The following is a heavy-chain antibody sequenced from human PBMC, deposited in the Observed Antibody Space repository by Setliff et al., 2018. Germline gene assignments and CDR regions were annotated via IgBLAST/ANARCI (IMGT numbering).Heavy chain of an antibody. V-gene: IGHV1-3*01. CDR2: ITAGIVDT. D-gene: IGHD2-15*01. Sequence: ASVKVSCKASGYTSTTNALHWVRQAPGQSLEWMGWITAGIVDTKYSQKFQGRITITRDTSASTFYVELSSLTSEDTALYSCAASVGGAPFYYGLDVWGQGTTVTVSS. CDR1: GYTSTTNA. J-gene: IGHJ6*02. CDR3: AASVGGAPFYYGLDV.